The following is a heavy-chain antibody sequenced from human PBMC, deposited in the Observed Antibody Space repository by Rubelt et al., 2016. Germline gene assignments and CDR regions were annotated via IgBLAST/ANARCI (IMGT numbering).Heavy chain of an antibody. CDR1: GYTFTSYA. CDR2: FDPEDGET. Sequence: QVQLVQSGSELKKPGASVKVSCKASGYTFTSYAMNWVRQAPGQGLEWMGGFDPEDGETIYAQKFQGRVTMTEDTSTDTAYMELSSLRSEDTAVYYCATVSPAGMPWFDPWGQGTLVTVSS. J-gene: IGHJ5*02. CDR3: ATVSPAGMPWFDP. V-gene: IGHV1-24*01. D-gene: IGHD2-2*01.